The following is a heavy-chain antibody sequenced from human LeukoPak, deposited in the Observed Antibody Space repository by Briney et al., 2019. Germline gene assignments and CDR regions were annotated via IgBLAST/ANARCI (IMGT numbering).Heavy chain of an antibody. J-gene: IGHJ5*02. Sequence: PSETLSLTCAVSGYCISSGYYWGWIRQPPGKGLEWIGSIYHSGSTYYNPSLKSRVTISVDTSKNQFSLKLSSVTAADTAVYYCARDRVVVVAATPNGNWFDPWGQGTLVTVSS. V-gene: IGHV4-38-2*02. CDR2: IYHSGST. D-gene: IGHD2-15*01. CDR3: ARDRVVVVAATPNGNWFDP. CDR1: GYCISSGYY.